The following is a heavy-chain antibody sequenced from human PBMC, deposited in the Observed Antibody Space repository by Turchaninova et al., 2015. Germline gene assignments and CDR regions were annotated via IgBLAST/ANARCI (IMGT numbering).Heavy chain of an antibody. CDR2: IWFSGKT. Sequence: LQLQESGPGLVKPSEPLSLPCSFSGGSINSTTYYWGWVRQPPGEGLEWIGSIWFSGKTYYNPSLKNRVTISIDASKSQFSLQVTSVTATDTAVYFCARHSPFDSWGQGTLVTVSS. CDR1: GGSINSTTYY. V-gene: IGHV4-39*01. J-gene: IGHJ5*01. CDR3: ARHSPFDS.